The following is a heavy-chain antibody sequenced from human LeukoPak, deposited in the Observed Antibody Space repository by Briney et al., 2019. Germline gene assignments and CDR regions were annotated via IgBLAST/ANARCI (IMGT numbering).Heavy chain of an antibody. V-gene: IGHV4-4*09. CDR1: GGSISSYY. D-gene: IGHD5-12*01. Sequence: SETLSLTCTVSGGSISSYYWSWIRQPPGKGLEWIGYIYTSGSTNYNPSLKSRVTISVDTSKNQFSLKLSSVTAADTAVYYCARHVKWDIVATRGYYYYYMDVWGKGTTVTVSS. J-gene: IGHJ6*03. CDR2: IYTSGST. CDR3: ARHVKWDIVATRGYYYYYMDV.